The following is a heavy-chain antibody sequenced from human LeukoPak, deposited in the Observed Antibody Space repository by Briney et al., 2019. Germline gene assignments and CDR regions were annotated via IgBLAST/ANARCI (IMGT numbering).Heavy chain of an antibody. V-gene: IGHV5-51*01. Sequence: GESLRISCKGSGDSFNNYWIGWGRQMPGKSLEWMGIIYPGDSDTRYSPSFQGQVTISADKSISTAYLQWSSLKASDTAMYYCARVGGSLNTPADPWGQGTLVTVSS. CDR2: IYPGDSDT. CDR3: ARVGGSLNTPADP. D-gene: IGHD1-26*01. J-gene: IGHJ5*02. CDR1: GDSFNNYW.